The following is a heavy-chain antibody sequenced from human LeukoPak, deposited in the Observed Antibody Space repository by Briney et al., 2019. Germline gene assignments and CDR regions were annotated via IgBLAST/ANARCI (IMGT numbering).Heavy chain of an antibody. CDR1: GFIFDDYA. Sequence: GGSLRLSCAASGFIFDDYAMHWVRQAPGKGLEWVSGISWNSGSIGYADSVKGRFTISRDNAKNSLYLQMNSLRAEDMALYYCARVGARSWYFDLWGRGTLVTVSS. CDR3: ARVGARSWYFDL. D-gene: IGHD1-26*01. CDR2: ISWNSGSI. V-gene: IGHV3-9*03. J-gene: IGHJ2*01.